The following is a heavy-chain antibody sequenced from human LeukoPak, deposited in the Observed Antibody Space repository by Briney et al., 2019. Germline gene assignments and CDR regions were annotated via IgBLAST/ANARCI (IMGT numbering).Heavy chain of an antibody. J-gene: IGHJ6*02. CDR3: ARVNYYYGMDV. CDR1: GFTFSSYW. V-gene: IGHV3-74*01. CDR2: INSDGSST. Sequence: GGTLRLSCAASGFTFSSYWMHWVRQAPGKGLVWVSRINSDGSSTSYADSVKGRFTISRDNAKNTLYLQMNGLRAEDTAVYYCARVNYYYGMDVWGQGTTVTVSS.